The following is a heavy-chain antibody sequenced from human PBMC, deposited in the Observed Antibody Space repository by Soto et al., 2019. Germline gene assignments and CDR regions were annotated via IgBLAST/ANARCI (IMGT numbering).Heavy chain of an antibody. Sequence: QITLKESGPTLAKPTQTLTLTCTFSGFSISTSGVSVGWFRQPPGKALEWLALIYWNEDKRYTPSLKSRLTISKDTSKDHVVLSMTDMDPADTATYFCAHSTSGYYCPYFHLWGQGTLVTVS. CDR1: GFSISTSGVS. CDR2: IYWNEDK. D-gene: IGHD3-22*01. V-gene: IGHV2-5*01. CDR3: AHSTSGYYCPYFHL. J-gene: IGHJ1*01.